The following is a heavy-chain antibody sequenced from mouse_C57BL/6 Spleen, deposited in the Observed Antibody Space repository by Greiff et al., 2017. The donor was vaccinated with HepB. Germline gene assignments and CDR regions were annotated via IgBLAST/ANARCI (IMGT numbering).Heavy chain of an antibody. J-gene: IGHJ4*01. V-gene: IGHV5-17*01. CDR3: ARLYYGIYAMDY. CDR1: GFTFSDYG. Sequence: DVKLVESGGGLVKPGGSLKLSCAASGFTFSDYGMHWVRQAPEKGLEWVAYISSGSSTIYYADTVKGRFTISRDNAKNTLFLQMTSLRSEDTAMYYCARLYYGIYAMDYWGQGTSVTVSS. CDR2: ISSGSSTI. D-gene: IGHD1-2*01.